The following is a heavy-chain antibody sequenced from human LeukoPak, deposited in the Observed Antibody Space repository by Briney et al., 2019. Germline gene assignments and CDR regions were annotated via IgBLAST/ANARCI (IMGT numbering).Heavy chain of an antibody. Sequence: PSQTLSLTCTVSGGSISSGSYYWSWIRQPAGKGLEWIGRIYTSGSTNYNPPLKSRVPISVDTSKNQFSLKLSSVTAADTAVYYCARGPSRYYDSSGYYNWFDPWGQGTLVTVSS. CDR1: GGSISSGSYY. CDR2: IYTSGST. J-gene: IGHJ5*02. D-gene: IGHD3-22*01. CDR3: ARGPSRYYDSSGYYNWFDP. V-gene: IGHV4-61*02.